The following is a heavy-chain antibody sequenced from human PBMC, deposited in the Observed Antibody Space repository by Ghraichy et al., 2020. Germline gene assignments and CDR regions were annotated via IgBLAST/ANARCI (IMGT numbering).Heavy chain of an antibody. CDR3: AKGGGGNWFDP. J-gene: IGHJ5*02. CDR1: GLTFSNYA. V-gene: IGHV3-23*01. Sequence: GGSLRLSCAASGLTFSNYAMSWVRQAPGKGPECVSSISASGGDTHYAESVKGRFTVSRDNSKNTLYLQMNGLRVEDTAVYSCAKGGGGNWFDPWGQGTLVTVSS. D-gene: IGHD3-16*01. CDR2: ISASGGDT.